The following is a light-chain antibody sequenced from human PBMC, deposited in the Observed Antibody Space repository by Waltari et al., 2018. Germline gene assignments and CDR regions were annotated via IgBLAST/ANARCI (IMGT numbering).Light chain of an antibody. J-gene: IGLJ3*02. CDR1: SSNIGSDYH. CDR2: GNN. V-gene: IGLV1-40*01. Sequence: SVLTQPPSVTGAPGQRVTTPCTGSSSNIGSDYHVHWYQQVPGMAPNLLLYGNNKRPSGVPYRFSGSKSGTSASLAIAGLQPEDEADYYCQSFDIILTGWVFGGGTRLTVL. CDR3: QSFDIILTGWV.